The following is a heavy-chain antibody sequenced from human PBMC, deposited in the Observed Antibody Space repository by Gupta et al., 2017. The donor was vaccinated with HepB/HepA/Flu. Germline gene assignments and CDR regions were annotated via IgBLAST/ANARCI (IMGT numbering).Heavy chain of an antibody. Sequence: EVQLVESGGGLVQPGLSLRLSCTASGFTFGAYAMRWVRHAPGTGLEWISFISSNCYGATADYAASVKGRFTISRDDSKSIVYLQMNSLRTEDTAEYYCARDPPYGSSGYHLYGLDVWGRGTTVTVSS. CDR2: ISSNCYGATA. V-gene: IGHV3-49*04. CDR3: ARDPPYGSSGYHLYGLDV. J-gene: IGHJ6*02. CDR1: GFTFGAYA. D-gene: IGHD3-22*01.